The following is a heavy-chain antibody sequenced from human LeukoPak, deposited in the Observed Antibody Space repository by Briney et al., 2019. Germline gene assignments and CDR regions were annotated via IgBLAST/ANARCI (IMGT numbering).Heavy chain of an antibody. CDR3: AKRTFYSSGWFDY. CDR1: GFTFSSHS. V-gene: IGHV3-23*01. D-gene: IGHD6-19*01. J-gene: IGHJ4*02. Sequence: PGGSLRLSCAASGFTFSSHSMSWVRQAPGKGLEWVSAISGSGGSTYYADSVKGRFTISRDNSKNTLYLQMNSLRAEDTAVYYCAKRTFYSSGWFDYWGQGTLVTVSS. CDR2: ISGSGGST.